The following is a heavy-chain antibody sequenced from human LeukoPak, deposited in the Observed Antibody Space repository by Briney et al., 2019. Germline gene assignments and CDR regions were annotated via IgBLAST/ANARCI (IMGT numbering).Heavy chain of an antibody. V-gene: IGHV4-61*02. J-gene: IGHJ6*03. CDR2: IYTSGST. Sequence: SETLSLTCTVSGGSISSGSYYWSWIRQPAGKGLEWIGRIYTSGSTNYNPSLKSRVTISVDTSKNQFSLKLSSVTAADTAVYYCARDRAGSSSSSYYYYYMDVWGKGTTVTVSS. CDR3: ARDRAGSSSSSYYYYYMDV. D-gene: IGHD6-6*01. CDR1: GGSISSGSYY.